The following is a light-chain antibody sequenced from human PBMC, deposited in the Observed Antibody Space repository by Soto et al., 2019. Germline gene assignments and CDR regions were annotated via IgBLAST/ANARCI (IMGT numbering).Light chain of an antibody. J-gene: IGKJ1*01. CDR1: QSFSIN. CDR3: QQYNTWPRA. Sequence: EIVMTQSPATLSLSPGERATLSCRAVQSFSINLACYQQKPGQAPRLLIYGASTRATGIPARFSGSGSGTEFTLTISSLQSEDFAVYYCQQYNTWPRAFGQGTKVEIK. CDR2: GAS. V-gene: IGKV3D-15*01.